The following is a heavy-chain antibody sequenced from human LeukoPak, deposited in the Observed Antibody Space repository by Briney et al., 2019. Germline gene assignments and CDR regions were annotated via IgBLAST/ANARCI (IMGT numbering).Heavy chain of an antibody. J-gene: IGHJ6*03. CDR3: ARGRQYVTMIVVVMTAVSYYLNV. CDR1: GGYFSGSF. V-gene: IGHV4-34*01. Sequence: SETLSLTCGVYGGYFSGSFWTWIRQTPEKGREWVGEMNPSGSTSYNPSLKSRVSISVDTSKNQLSLKLSSVTAADAAVYYCARGRQYVTMIVVVMTAVSYYLNVWGKGTTVTVS. D-gene: IGHD3-22*01. CDR2: MNPSGST.